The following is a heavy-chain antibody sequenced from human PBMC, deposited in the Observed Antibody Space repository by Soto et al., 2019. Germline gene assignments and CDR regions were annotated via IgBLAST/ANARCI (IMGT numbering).Heavy chain of an antibody. CDR2: IYHSGST. D-gene: IGHD4-17*01. V-gene: IGHV4-30-4*01. CDR3: VRHQATYHGVTSGGWFDP. J-gene: IGHJ5*02. CDR1: GGSVSSGDSY. Sequence: SETLSLTCTVSGGSVSSGDSYWSWIRQPPGKGLEWIGYIYHSGSTYSNPSLKSRVTTSVDTSKNQFSLKLTSVTAADTAVYYCVRHQATYHGVTSGGWFDPWGQGTLVTVSS.